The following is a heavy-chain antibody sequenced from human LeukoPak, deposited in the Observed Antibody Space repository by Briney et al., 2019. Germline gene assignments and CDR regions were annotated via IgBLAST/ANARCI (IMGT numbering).Heavy chain of an antibody. Sequence: GASVKVSCQASGYTFTRYYMHWVRQAPGQGLEWMGWINPNSGGTNYAQKFQGWVTMTRDTSISTAYMELSRLRSDDTAVYYCARGQELWGVVAEFDYWGQGTLVTVSS. J-gene: IGHJ4*02. CDR1: GYTFTRYY. V-gene: IGHV1-2*04. D-gene: IGHD2-15*01. CDR3: ARGQELWGVVAEFDY. CDR2: INPNSGGT.